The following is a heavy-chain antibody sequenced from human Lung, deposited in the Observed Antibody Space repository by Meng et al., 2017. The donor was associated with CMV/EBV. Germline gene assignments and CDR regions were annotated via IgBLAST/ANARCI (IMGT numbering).Heavy chain of an antibody. CDR2: IKNTGDTI. CDR1: GFTFSRYE. V-gene: IGHV3-48*03. Sequence: SXAASGFTFSRYEMSWVRQTPEKALEWIAYIKNTGDTIYYADSVKGRFIISRDNAKNSLYLQMNSLKADDTAVYYCARGSGSNWAECFQFWGQGXLVTVSS. D-gene: IGHD1-26*01. CDR3: ARGSGSNWAECFQF. J-gene: IGHJ1*01.